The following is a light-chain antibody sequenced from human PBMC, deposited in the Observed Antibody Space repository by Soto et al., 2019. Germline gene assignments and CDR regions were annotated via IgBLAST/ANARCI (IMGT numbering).Light chain of an antibody. V-gene: IGLV2-14*01. J-gene: IGLJ1*01. CDR2: DVS. CDR3: CSNTTSNTRQIV. Sequence: QSALTQPASVCGSPGQSITISCTGTSSDVGGYNYVSWYQQHPGKAPKFMIYDVSNRPSGVSNRFSGSKSGNTASLTISGLQAEDEADYYCCSNTTSNTRQIVFGTGTKVTVL. CDR1: SSDVGGYNY.